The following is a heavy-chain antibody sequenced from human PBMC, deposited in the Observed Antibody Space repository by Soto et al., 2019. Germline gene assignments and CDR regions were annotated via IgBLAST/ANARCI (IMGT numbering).Heavy chain of an antibody. J-gene: IGHJ2*01. D-gene: IGHD2-21*02. V-gene: IGHV3-23*01. CDR2: LSGSGGST. CDR3: AKEPFYGGDLYWYFDL. CDR1: GFTFSSYA. Sequence: GGSLRLSCAASGFTFSSYAMSWVHQAPGKGLEWVSALSGSGGSTYYADSVKGRFTISRDNSKNTLYLQMNSLRAEDTAVYYCAKEPFYGGDLYWYFDLWGRGTLVTVSS.